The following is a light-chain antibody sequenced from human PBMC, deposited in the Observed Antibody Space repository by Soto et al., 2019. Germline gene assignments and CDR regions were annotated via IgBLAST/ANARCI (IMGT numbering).Light chain of an antibody. V-gene: IGLV8-61*01. Sequence: QTVVTQEPSFSVSPGGTVTLTCGLSSGSVSTSYYPSWYQQTPGQAPRTVIYSTNTRSSGVPDRFSGSILGNKAALTITGAQADDASDYYCVLYVASGISVFGGGTKLTVL. CDR1: SGSVSTSYY. CDR2: STN. CDR3: VLYVASGISV. J-gene: IGLJ2*01.